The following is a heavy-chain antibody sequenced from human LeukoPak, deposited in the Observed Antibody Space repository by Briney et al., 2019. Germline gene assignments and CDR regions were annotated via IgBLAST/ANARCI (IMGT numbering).Heavy chain of an antibody. CDR2: IYHSGST. CDR3: ARDGDSSSSSDY. J-gene: IGHJ4*02. D-gene: IGHD6-6*01. V-gene: IGHV4-30-2*01. Sequence: SQTLSLTCTVSGGSISSGGYYWSWIRQPPGKGLEWIGYIYHSGSTYYNPSLKSRVTISVDRSKNQFSLKLSSVTAADTAVYYCARDGDSSSSSDYWGQGTLVTVSS. CDR1: GGSISSGGYY.